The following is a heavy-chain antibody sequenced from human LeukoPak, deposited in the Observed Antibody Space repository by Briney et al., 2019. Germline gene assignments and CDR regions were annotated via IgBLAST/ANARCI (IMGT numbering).Heavy chain of an antibody. V-gene: IGHV4-4*09. J-gene: IGHJ3*02. CDR1: GGSISSYY. CDR3: ARLKWIGAFDI. CDR2: IYTSGST. Sequence: SETLSLTCTVSGGSISSYYWSWIRQPPGKGLEWIGYIYTSGSTNYNPSLKSRVTISVDTSKNQFSLKLSSVTAADTAVYYCARLKWIGAFDIWGQGTMVTVSS. D-gene: IGHD5-12*01.